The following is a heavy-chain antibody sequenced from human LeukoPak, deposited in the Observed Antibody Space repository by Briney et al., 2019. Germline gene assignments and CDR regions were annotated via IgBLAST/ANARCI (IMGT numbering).Heavy chain of an antibody. CDR2: ISYDGSIK. J-gene: IGHJ6*02. CDR3: ARIACTGGNCKLYYYYGLDV. CDR1: GFTFSTYG. V-gene: IGHV3-33*01. D-gene: IGHD2-8*02. Sequence: PGGSLRLSCAASGFTFSTYGMHWVRQAPGKGLEWVAVISYDGSIKYYADSVKGRFTFSRDNPKSTLYLQMNSLRAEDTAVYYCARIACTGGNCKLYYYYGLDVWGQGTTVTVSS.